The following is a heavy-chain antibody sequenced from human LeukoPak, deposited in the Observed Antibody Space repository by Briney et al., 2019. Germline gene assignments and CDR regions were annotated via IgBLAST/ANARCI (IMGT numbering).Heavy chain of an antibody. J-gene: IGHJ6*02. CDR3: ARDPSDIAGYYGMDV. D-gene: IGHD2-15*01. CDR2: IYYSGST. CDR1: GGTISSGSYY. V-gene: IGHV4-61*01. Sequence: ETSETLSLTCTVSGGTISSGSYYWSWVRQPPGKGLEWIGYIYYSGSTNYNPSLKSRVTISVDTSKNQFSLKLSSVTAADTAVYYCARDPSDIAGYYGMDVWGQGTTVTVS.